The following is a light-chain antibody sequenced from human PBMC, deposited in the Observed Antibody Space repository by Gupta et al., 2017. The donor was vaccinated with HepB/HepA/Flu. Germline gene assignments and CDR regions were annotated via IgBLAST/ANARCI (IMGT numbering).Light chain of an antibody. CDR3: QQEYSSPIT. J-gene: IGKJ3*01. V-gene: IGKV1-8*01. CDR1: QGISSY. Sequence: AIRMTQSPSSFSASTGDRVTITCRASQGISSYLAWYQQKPGKAPKLLIYAASTLQSGVPSRFSGSGSGTDFTLTISFLQSEDFATYYCQQEYSSPITFGPGTKVDIK. CDR2: AAS.